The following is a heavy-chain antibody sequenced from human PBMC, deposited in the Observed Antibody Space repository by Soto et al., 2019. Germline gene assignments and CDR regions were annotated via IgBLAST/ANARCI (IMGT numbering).Heavy chain of an antibody. V-gene: IGHV4-59*11. CDR3: ARGNDWKSSTFDI. J-gene: IGHJ3*02. CDR1: GGSLTDHY. Sequence: QVQLQESGPGLVKPSETLSLTCTVPGGSLTDHYWNWFRQSPGKGLHWIGYVYYSGGTNYNPSLKSRVTMSVDTSKNQFSLNLRSVTAADTAVYYCARGNDWKSSTFDIWGQGTMVSVSS. D-gene: IGHD2-21*01. CDR2: VYYSGGT.